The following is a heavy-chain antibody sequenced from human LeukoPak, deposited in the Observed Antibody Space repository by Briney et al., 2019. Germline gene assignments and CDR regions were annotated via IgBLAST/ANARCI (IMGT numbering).Heavy chain of an antibody. J-gene: IGHJ4*02. Sequence: PGGSLRLSCAASGFTFSAYSMNWVRQAPGKGLEWVSYISSSGSTIYYADSVKGRFTISRDNAKNSLYLQMNSLRAEDTAVYYCARARIQLCFDYWGQGTLVTVSS. D-gene: IGHD5-18*01. CDR2: ISSSGSTI. CDR1: GFTFSAYS. V-gene: IGHV3-48*04. CDR3: ARARIQLCFDY.